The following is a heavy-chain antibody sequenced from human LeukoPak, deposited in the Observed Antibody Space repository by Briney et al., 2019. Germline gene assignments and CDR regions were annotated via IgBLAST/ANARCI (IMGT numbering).Heavy chain of an antibody. J-gene: IGHJ4*02. CDR3: ATGKRRYSN. CDR2: ISSSGGST. V-gene: IGHV3-11*01. CDR1: GFTFSDSY. D-gene: IGHD3-9*01. Sequence: GGSLRLSCAASGFTFSDSYMSWIRQAPGKGQEWLSYISSSGGSTYYAVSVKGRFTISRDNANNSLYLQMNSLRADDTAIYYCATGKRRYSNWGQGTLVTVSS.